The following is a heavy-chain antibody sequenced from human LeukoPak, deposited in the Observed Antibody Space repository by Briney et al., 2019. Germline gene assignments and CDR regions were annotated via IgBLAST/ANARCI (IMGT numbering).Heavy chain of an antibody. Sequence: AGGSLRLSCAASGFTFSSYSMNWVRQAPGKGLEWVSSISSSSSYIYYADSVKGRFTISRDNAKNSLYLQMNSLRAEDTAVYYCARANYGDYYYYGMDVWGQGTTVTVSS. D-gene: IGHD4-17*01. J-gene: IGHJ6*02. CDR2: ISSSSSYI. CDR3: ARANYGDYYYYGMDV. CDR1: GFTFSSYS. V-gene: IGHV3-21*01.